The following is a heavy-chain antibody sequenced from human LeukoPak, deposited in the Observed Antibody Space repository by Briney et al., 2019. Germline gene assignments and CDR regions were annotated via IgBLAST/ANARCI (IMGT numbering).Heavy chain of an antibody. D-gene: IGHD3-22*01. CDR1: GGSISSYY. Sequence: SETLSLTCTVSGGSISSYYWTWIRQPAGKGLEWIGRIYTSVSTDFNPSLKSLVTLSVDTPKNQFSLKLTSLTAADTAVYFCAIYDSSGASFQLWGQGTLGTVSS. CDR2: IYTSVST. CDR3: AIYDSSGASFQL. J-gene: IGHJ1*01. V-gene: IGHV4-4*07.